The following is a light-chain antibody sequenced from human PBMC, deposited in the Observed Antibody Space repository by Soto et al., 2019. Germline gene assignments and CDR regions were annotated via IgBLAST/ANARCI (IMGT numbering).Light chain of an antibody. CDR2: VAS. V-gene: IGKV3-15*01. CDR3: KQYNNWPYT. Sequence: EIVMTQSPATLSVSPGERATLSCRASQSVSSNLAWYQQKPGQAPRLLIYVASTRASGIPARFSGSGSGTEFTLAISSLQSEDFAVYCCKQYNNWPYTFGQGTMLEIK. J-gene: IGKJ2*01. CDR1: QSVSSN.